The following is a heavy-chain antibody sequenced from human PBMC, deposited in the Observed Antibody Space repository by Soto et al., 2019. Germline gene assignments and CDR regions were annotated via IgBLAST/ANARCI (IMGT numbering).Heavy chain of an antibody. CDR2: IKSTPNGGTT. V-gene: IGHV3-15*01. CDR1: GFPFSVAW. CDR3: TTDRYDSPFDQ. J-gene: IGHJ4*02. D-gene: IGHD5-12*01. Sequence: EVQLVESGGGLVKPGGSLRLSCAASGFPFSVAWMSWVRRAPGKGLEWVGRIKSTPNGGTTDYAAPVKGRFLISREDSKNTLYLQMNSLKTEDTAVYYCTTDRYDSPFDQWGQGTLVTVSS.